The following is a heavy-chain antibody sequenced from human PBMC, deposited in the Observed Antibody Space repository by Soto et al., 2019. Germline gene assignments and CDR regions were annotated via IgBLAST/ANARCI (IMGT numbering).Heavy chain of an antibody. D-gene: IGHD2-2*01. V-gene: IGHV3-21*01. J-gene: IGHJ6*03. CDR2: ISSSSSYI. CDR3: ARSIEYQLPERGYYYYYYMDV. Sequence: EVQLVESGGGLVKPGGSLRLSCAASGFTFSSYSMNWVRQAPGKGLEWVSSISSSSSYIYYADSVKGRFTISRDNAKNSLYLQMNSLRAEDTAVYYCARSIEYQLPERGYYYYYYMDVWGKGTTVTVSS. CDR1: GFTFSSYS.